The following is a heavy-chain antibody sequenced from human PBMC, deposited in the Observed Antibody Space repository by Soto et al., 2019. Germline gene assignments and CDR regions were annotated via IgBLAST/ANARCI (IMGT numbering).Heavy chain of an antibody. Sequence: SETLSLTCTVSCGSISSYYLSWIRQPPSNVLEQIGNINFSGRPDYNPSLKSRVTISVDTSKNQFSLKLSSVTAADTAVYYCASPLRFLDRYFDYWGQGTLVTVSS. J-gene: IGHJ4*02. D-gene: IGHD3-3*01. CDR3: ASPLRFLDRYFDY. CDR2: INFSGRP. CDR1: CGSISSYY. V-gene: IGHV4-4*08.